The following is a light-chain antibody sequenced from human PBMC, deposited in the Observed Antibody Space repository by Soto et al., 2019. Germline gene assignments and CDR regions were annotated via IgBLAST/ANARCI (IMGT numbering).Light chain of an antibody. CDR1: QGISSY. Sequence: IPLTQSPSSLSASVGDRVTITCRASQGISSYLSWYQQKPGTAPQLLIYAASTLQSGVPSRFSGSGSGTDFTLTISSLQPEDFATYYCQQLDSYPRTFGPGTKVDIK. CDR2: AAS. J-gene: IGKJ3*01. CDR3: QQLDSYPRT. V-gene: IGKV1-9*01.